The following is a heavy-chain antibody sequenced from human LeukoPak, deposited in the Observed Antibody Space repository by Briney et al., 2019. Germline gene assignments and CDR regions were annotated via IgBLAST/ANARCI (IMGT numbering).Heavy chain of an antibody. J-gene: IGHJ6*02. CDR3: ANLNFGYYGMGV. Sequence: GGSLRLSCAASGFTFSSYAMSWVRQAPGKGLEWVSAISGSGGSTYYADSVKGRFTISRDNSKNTLYLQMNSLRAEDTAVYYCANLNFGYYGMGVWGQGTTVTVSS. CDR2: ISGSGGST. CDR1: GFTFSSYA. D-gene: IGHD1-7*01. V-gene: IGHV3-23*01.